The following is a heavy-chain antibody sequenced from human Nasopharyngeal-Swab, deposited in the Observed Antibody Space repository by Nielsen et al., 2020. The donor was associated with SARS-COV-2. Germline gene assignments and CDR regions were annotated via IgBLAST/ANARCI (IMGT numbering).Heavy chain of an antibody. V-gene: IGHV4-30-4*01. J-gene: IGHJ3*02. CDR2: IYYSGST. Sequence: SETLSLTCTVSGGSISSGDYYWSWIRQPPGKGLEWIGYIYYSGSTYYNPSLKSRVTISVDTSKNQFSLKLSSVTAADTAVYYCATDGGILNAFDIWGQGTMVTASS. CDR3: ATDGGILNAFDI. D-gene: IGHD3-16*01. CDR1: GGSISSGDYY.